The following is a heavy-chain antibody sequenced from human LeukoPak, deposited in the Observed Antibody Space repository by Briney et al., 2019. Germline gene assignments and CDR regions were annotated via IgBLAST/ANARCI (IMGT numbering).Heavy chain of an antibody. CDR1: GGTFSSYA. D-gene: IGHD5-12*01. V-gene: IGHV1-69*04. CDR3: ARSRLSRVATALQYYFDY. J-gene: IGHJ4*02. Sequence: GASVKVSCKASGGTFSSYAISWVRQAPGQGLEWMGRIIPILGIANYAQKFQGRVTITADKSTSTAYMELSSLRSEDTAVYYCARSRLSRVATALQYYFDYWGQGTLVTVSS. CDR2: IIPILGIA.